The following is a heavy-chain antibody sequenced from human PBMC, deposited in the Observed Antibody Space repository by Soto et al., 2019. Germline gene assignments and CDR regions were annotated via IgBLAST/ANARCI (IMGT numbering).Heavy chain of an antibody. D-gene: IGHD4-17*01. CDR3: ARDGTMTTVTTAFDY. CDR1: GFTFSSYG. V-gene: IGHV3-33*01. J-gene: IGHJ4*02. Sequence: VGSLRLSCAASGFTFSSYGMHWVRQAPGKGLEWVAVIWYDGGNKYYADPVKGRFTMSRDNSKNILYLQMNSLRAEDTAVYYCARDGTMTTVTTAFDYWGQGPLVTVSS. CDR2: IWYDGGNK.